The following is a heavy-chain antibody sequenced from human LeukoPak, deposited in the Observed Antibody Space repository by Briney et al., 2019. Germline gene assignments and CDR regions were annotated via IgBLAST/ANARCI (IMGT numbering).Heavy chain of an antibody. CDR2: INPTGGST. CDR3: ARRGYDSSGYYFDTP. J-gene: IGHJ5*02. CDR1: GYTFTSYY. Sequence: GASVKVSCKASGYTFTSYYMHWVRQAPGQGLEWMGIINPTGGSTTYAQKFQGRVTMTRDTSTSTVYMELSSLRSEDTAVYYCARRGYDSSGYYFDTPWGQGTLVTVSS. D-gene: IGHD3-22*01. V-gene: IGHV1-46*01.